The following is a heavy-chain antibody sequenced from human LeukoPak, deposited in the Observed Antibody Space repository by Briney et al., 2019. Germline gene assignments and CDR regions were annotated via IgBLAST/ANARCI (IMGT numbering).Heavy chain of an antibody. CDR1: GFTFSIYA. D-gene: IGHD6-6*01. CDR3: ARGDSSSWLPSVYYYYYGMDV. CDR2: ISYDGSNK. Sequence: GGSLRLSCAVSGFTFSIYAMSWVRQAPGKGLEWVAVISYDGSNKYYADSVKGRFTISRDNSKNTLYLQMNSLRAEDTAVYYCARGDSSSWLPSVYYYYYGMDVWGQGTTVTVSS. J-gene: IGHJ6*02. V-gene: IGHV3-30-3*01.